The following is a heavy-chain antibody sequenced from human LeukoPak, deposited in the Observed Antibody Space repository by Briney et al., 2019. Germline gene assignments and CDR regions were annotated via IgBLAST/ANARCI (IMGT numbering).Heavy chain of an antibody. V-gene: IGHV4-59*08. CDR3: ARHRIVGDVLFDY. CDR1: GGSINNYY. D-gene: IGHD1-26*01. J-gene: IGHJ4*02. CDR2: INYVGST. Sequence: PSETLSLTCTVSGGSINNYYWSWIRQPPGRGLEWIGYINYVGSTNHNPSLKSRVTISVDTSKNQFSLKLTSVTAADTAVYYCARHRIVGDVLFDYWGQGTLVTVSS.